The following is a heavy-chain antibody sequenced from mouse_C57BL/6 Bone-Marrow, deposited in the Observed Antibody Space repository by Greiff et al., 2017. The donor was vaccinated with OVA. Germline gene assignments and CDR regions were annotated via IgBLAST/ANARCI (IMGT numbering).Heavy chain of an antibody. CDR2: IHPNSGST. J-gene: IGHJ4*01. CDR1: GYTFTSYW. V-gene: IGHV1-64*01. Sequence: QVQLKQPGAELVKPGASVKLSCKASGYTFTSYWMHWVKQRPGQGLEWIGMIHPNSGSTNYNEKFKSKATLTVDKSSSTAYMQLSSLTSEDSAVYYCAQLGRGYFYYAMDYWGQGTSVTVSS. D-gene: IGHD4-1*02. CDR3: AQLGRGYFYYAMDY.